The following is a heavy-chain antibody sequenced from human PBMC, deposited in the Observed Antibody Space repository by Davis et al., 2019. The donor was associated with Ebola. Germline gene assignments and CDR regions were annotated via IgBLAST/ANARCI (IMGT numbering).Heavy chain of an antibody. CDR1: GGTFSSYA. CDR3: ARDKIFGVAISAFDI. J-gene: IGHJ3*02. CDR2: IIPIFGTA. V-gene: IGHV1-69*13. D-gene: IGHD3-3*01. Sequence: SVKVSCKASGGTFSSYAISWVRQAPGQGLEWMGGIIPIFGTANYAQKFQGRVTITADESTSTAYMELSSLRSEDTAVYYCARDKIFGVAISAFDIWGQGTMVTVSS.